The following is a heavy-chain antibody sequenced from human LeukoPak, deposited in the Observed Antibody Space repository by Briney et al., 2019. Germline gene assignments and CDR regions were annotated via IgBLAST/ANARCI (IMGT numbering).Heavy chain of an antibody. CDR3: ARRGYYDSSGYYSPYYYGMDV. Sequence: SETLSLTCTASGCSISSYYWSWIRQPPGKGLEWIGYIYYSGSTNYNPSLKSRVTISVDTSKNQFSLKLSSVTAADTAVYYCARRGYYDSSGYYSPYYYGMDVWGQGTTVTVSS. J-gene: IGHJ6*02. CDR2: IYYSGST. D-gene: IGHD3-22*01. CDR1: GCSISSYY. V-gene: IGHV4-59*08.